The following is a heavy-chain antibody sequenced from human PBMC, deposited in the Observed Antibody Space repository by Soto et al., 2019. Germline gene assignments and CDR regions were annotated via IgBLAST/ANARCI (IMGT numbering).Heavy chain of an antibody. CDR3: ASYGSGSYKYFYL. V-gene: IGHV4-39*01. CDR2: IYYSGST. Sequence: QLQLQESGPGLVKPSETLSLTCTVSGGSISSSSYYWGWIRQPPGKGLVWIGSIYYSGSTYYNRSLKSRVTISVDTSKNQCSLKLNSVTAANTAVYYCASYGSGSYKYFYLWGRGTLVTVSA. CDR1: GGSISSSSYY. D-gene: IGHD3-10*01. J-gene: IGHJ2*01.